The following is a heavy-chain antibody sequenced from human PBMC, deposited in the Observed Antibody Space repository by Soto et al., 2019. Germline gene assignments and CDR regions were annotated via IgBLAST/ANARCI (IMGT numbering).Heavy chain of an antibody. D-gene: IGHD2-2*02. CDR2: IIPIFGTA. CDR3: ARTRRDCSSTSCYNGWNSYGMDV. V-gene: IGHV1-69*06. Sequence: QVQLVQSGAEVKKPGSSVKVSCKASGGTFSSYAISWVRQAPGQGLEWMGGIIPIFGTANYAQKFQGRVTITADKSTSTAYMELSSLRSEDTAVYYCARTRRDCSSTSCYNGWNSYGMDVWGQGTTVTVSS. CDR1: GGTFSSYA. J-gene: IGHJ6*02.